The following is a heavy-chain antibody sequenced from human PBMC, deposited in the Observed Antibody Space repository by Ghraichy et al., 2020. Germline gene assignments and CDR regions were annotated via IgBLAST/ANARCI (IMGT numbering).Heavy chain of an antibody. CDR1: GGSFSGYY. J-gene: IGHJ4*02. Sequence: SQTLSLTCAVYGGSFSGYYWSWIRQPPGKGLEWIGEINHSGSTNYNPSLKSRVTISVDTSKNQFSLKLSSVTAADTAVYYCASLVVLGAIWGQGTLVTVSS. CDR2: INHSGST. D-gene: IGHD2-15*01. CDR3: ASLVVLGAI. V-gene: IGHV4-34*01.